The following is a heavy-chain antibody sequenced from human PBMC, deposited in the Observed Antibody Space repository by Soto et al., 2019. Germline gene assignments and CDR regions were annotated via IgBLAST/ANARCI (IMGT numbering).Heavy chain of an antibody. CDR1: GDSITSYY. CDR3: GRHLFSDV. V-gene: IGHV4-59*08. CDR2: FSYTGTT. D-gene: IGHD2-21*01. J-gene: IGHJ6*02. Sequence: QVQLQESGPGLVKPSETLSLTCSVSGDSITSYYWNWIRQPPGKGLEWIGYFSYTGTTNYNPSLKSRVTISADMSKNQFFLKLSSVTAADTAVYYCGRHLFSDVWGQGTTVTVSS.